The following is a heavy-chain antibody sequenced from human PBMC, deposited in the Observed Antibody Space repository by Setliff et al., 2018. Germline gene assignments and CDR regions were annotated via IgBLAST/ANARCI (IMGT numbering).Heavy chain of an antibody. J-gene: IGHJ6*02. V-gene: IGHV3-48*03. CDR1: TFTFTKYA. CDR3: ARDGVFYAMDV. D-gene: IGHD3-10*01. Sequence: PGGSLRLSCVASTFTFTKYAVTWVRQAPGKGLEWLSKISGDGITIYYADSVRGRFTISRDNAKDSLYLQMNSLRAEDTALYYCARDGVFYAMDVWGRGTTVTVSS. CDR2: ISGDGITI.